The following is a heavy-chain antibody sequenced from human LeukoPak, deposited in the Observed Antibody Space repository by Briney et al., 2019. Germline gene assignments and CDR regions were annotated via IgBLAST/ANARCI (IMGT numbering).Heavy chain of an antibody. CDR3: TRDLVGPTGFDP. V-gene: IGHV1-46*01. CDR1: GNTFTSSR. D-gene: IGHD1-26*01. J-gene: IGHJ5*02. Sequence: ASVKVSCKASGNTFTSSRMHWVRQAPGQGLEWVGVINPDGGSTAYAQKFQGRVAMTRDTSTNTVYMDLASLTSEDTAAYYCTRDLVGPTGFDPWGQGTLVTVSS. CDR2: INPDGGST.